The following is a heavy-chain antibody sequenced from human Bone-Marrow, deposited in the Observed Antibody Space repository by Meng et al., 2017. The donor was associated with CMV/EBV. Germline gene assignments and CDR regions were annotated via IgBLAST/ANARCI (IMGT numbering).Heavy chain of an antibody. J-gene: IGHJ6*02. V-gene: IGHV1-2*02. Sequence: ASAKVSCKASGYTFTGYYMHWVRQAPGQGLEWMGWINPNSGGTNYAQKFQGRVTITADKSTSTAYMELSSLRSEDTAVYYCARDERYYGSGSYIYYYYGMDVWGQGTTVTVSS. CDR1: GYTFTGYY. D-gene: IGHD3-10*01. CDR3: ARDERYYGSGSYIYYYYGMDV. CDR2: INPNSGGT.